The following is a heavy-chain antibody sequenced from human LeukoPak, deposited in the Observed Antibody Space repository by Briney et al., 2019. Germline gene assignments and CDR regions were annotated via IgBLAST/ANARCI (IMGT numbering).Heavy chain of an antibody. J-gene: IGHJ4*02. CDR2: IYTSGST. CDR3: ARDAPNCSSTSCPNGYFDY. CDR1: GGSISSGSYY. Sequence: SETLSLTCAVSGGSISSGSYYWSWIRQPAGKGLEWIGRIYTSGSTNYNPSLKSRVTISVDTSKNQFSLKLSSVTAADTAVYYCARDAPNCSSTSCPNGYFDYWGQGTLVTVSS. D-gene: IGHD2-2*01. V-gene: IGHV4-61*02.